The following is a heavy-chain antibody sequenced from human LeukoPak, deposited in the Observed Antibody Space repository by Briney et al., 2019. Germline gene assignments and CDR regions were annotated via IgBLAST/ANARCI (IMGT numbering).Heavy chain of an antibody. D-gene: IGHD6-25*01. CDR2: IYYSGST. V-gene: IGHV4-59*01. CDR1: GGSISSYF. CDR3: ASARLGSGLEGAFDI. J-gene: IGHJ3*02. Sequence: SETLSLTCTVSGGSISSYFWSWIRQPPGKGLEWIGYIYYSGSTNYKPSLKSRVTISVDTSKNQFSLKLSSVTAADTAVYYCASARLGSGLEGAFDIWGQGTMVTVSS.